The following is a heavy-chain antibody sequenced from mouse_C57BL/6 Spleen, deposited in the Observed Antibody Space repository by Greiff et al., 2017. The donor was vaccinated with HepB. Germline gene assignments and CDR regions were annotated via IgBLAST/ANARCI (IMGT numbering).Heavy chain of an antibody. CDR2: ISNLAYSI. CDR3: ARNEGYFDV. CDR1: GFTFSDYG. V-gene: IGHV5-15*01. Sequence: DVQLVESGGGLVQPGGSLKLSCAASGFTFSDYGMAWVRQAPRKGPEWVAFISNLAYSIYYADTVTGRFTISRENAKNTLYLEMSSLRSEDTAMYYCARNEGYFDVWGTGTTVTVSS. J-gene: IGHJ1*03.